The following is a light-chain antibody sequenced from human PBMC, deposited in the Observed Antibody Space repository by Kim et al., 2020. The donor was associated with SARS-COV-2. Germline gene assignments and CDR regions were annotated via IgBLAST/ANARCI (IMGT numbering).Light chain of an antibody. J-gene: IGKJ2*03. V-gene: IGKV4-1*01. CDR1: QNVFHSPNNKNY. CDR2: WAS. CDR3: HQYATFPYS. Sequence: SAPINCTSSQNVFHSPNNKNYVAWYQQKSGQPPKLLIYWASTRESGVPDRFSGSGSGTDFTLTITSLQAEDVAVYFCHQYATFPYSFGQGTKLEI.